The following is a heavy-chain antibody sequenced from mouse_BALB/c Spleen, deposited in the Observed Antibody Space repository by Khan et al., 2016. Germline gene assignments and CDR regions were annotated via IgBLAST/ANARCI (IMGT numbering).Heavy chain of an antibody. Sequence: EVELVESGGGLVQPGGSRKLSCAASGFTFSSFGMHWVRQAPGKGLEWVAFISGGSSTIFYAATVKGRFTISRDNPNNTLFLQMTSLRSDDTAMYFCARVYYGLYYAIDYWGQGTSVTVSS. CDR3: ARVYYGLYYAIDY. D-gene: IGHD2-1*01. V-gene: IGHV5-17*02. J-gene: IGHJ4*01. CDR2: ISGGSSTI. CDR1: GFTFSSFG.